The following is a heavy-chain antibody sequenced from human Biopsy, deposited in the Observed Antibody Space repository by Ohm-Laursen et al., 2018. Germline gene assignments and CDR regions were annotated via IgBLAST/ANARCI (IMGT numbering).Heavy chain of an antibody. CDR1: GLTVSSNY. J-gene: IGHJ3*02. CDR3: ARDRLLYQYDSSGSDI. D-gene: IGHD3-22*01. V-gene: IGHV3-53*01. Sequence: SLRLSCAAVGLTVSSNYMNWVRQAPGKGLEWVSVLYINGTTYYTDSVKGRFTISRDSSKNTVYLQMNSLRVEDTAVYYCARDRLLYQYDSSGSDIWGQGTVVTVSS. CDR2: LYINGTT.